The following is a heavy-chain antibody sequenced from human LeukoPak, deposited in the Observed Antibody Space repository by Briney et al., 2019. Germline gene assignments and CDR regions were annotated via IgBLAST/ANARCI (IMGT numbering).Heavy chain of an antibody. CDR1: GFTVSSNY. J-gene: IGHJ4*02. CDR3: ARDPGGPRGYSF. V-gene: IGHV3-53*01. CDR2: IYSGGGT. D-gene: IGHD5-18*01. Sequence: PGGSLRLSCAASGFTVSSNYMSWVRQAPGKGLEWVSVIYSGGGTYYADSVKGRFIISRDNSKNTLYLQMNSLRVEDTAVYYCARDPGGPRGYSFWGQGPLVTVSS.